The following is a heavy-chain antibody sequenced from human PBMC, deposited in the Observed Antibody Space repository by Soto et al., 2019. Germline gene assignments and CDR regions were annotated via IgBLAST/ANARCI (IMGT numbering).Heavy chain of an antibody. Sequence: EVQLVESGGGLVQPGGSLRLSCAASGFTFSSYDMHWVRQATGKGLEWVSAIGTAGDTYYPGSVKGRFTISRENAKNSLNLQMNSLRAEDTAVYYCAREPYYYDSSGYRYYYYGMDVWGQGTTVTVSS. V-gene: IGHV3-13*01. CDR3: AREPYYYDSSGYRYYYYGMDV. D-gene: IGHD3-22*01. CDR2: IGTAGDT. J-gene: IGHJ6*02. CDR1: GFTFSSYD.